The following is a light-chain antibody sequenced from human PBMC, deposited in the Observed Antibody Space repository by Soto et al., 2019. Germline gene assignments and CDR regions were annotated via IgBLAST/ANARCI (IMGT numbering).Light chain of an antibody. J-gene: IGLJ1*01. Sequence: QSVLTQPPAVSAAPGQKVTISCSGSSSNIGGNALSWYQQLPGTAPKLLIYDDNKRPSGIPYRFSASKSGTSATLLITAFQNGDEDAYYCGSWDRSLSAHVFGTGTKVTVL. V-gene: IGLV1-51*01. CDR2: DDN. CDR3: GSWDRSLSAHV. CDR1: SSNIGGNA.